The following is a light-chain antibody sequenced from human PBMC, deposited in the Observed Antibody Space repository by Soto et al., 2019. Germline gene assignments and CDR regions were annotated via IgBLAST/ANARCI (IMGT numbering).Light chain of an antibody. J-gene: IGKJ1*01. Sequence: DIVMTQSPDSLAVSLGERATINCKSSQSVLYRSNNKNYLAWYQQKPGQPPRLLIYWASTRESGVPDRFSGSGSGTDFTLTISSLQAEDVAVYYCQQSDTTPWTFGQGAKVEIK. CDR3: QQSDTTPWT. V-gene: IGKV4-1*01. CDR2: WAS. CDR1: QSVLYRSNNKNY.